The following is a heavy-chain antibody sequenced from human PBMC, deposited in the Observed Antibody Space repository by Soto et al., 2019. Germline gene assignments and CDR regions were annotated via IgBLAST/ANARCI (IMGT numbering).Heavy chain of an antibody. CDR3: ARHTYYCDLIEY. CDR1: GGSISSSSYY. V-gene: IGHV4-39*07. CDR2: IYYSGST. D-gene: IGHD3-22*01. Sequence: TSETLSLTCTVSGGSISSSSYYWGWIRQPPGKGLEWIGSIYYSGSTYYNPSLKSRVTLSLDTSKNQFSLKLSSVTAADTAVYYCARHTYYCDLIEYWSQGALVTVPS. J-gene: IGHJ4*02.